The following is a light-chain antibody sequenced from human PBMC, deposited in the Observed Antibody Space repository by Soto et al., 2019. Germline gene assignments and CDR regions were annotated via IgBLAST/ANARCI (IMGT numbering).Light chain of an antibody. CDR2: KAS. CDR3: QQANSFPIT. CDR1: QSIGSW. Sequence: IQMTQSPSILSASVGDRVTITCRASQSIGSWVAWYQQKPGRAPNLLIHKASHLESGVPSRFSGSGSGTEFTLTISSLQPEDFATYYCQQANSFPITFGQGTRLEIK. J-gene: IGKJ5*01. V-gene: IGKV1-5*03.